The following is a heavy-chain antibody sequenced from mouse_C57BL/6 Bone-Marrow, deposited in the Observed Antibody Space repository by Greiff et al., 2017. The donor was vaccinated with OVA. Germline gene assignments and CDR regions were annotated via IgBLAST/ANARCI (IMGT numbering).Heavy chain of an antibody. CDR2: INPYNGGT. CDR1: GYTFTDYY. J-gene: IGHJ2*01. CDR3: AGHGSLDY. Sequence: EVQLQQSGPVLVKPGASVKMSCKASGYTFTDYYMNWVKQSHGKSLEWIGVINPYNGGTSYNQKFKGKATLTVDTSSSPAYMELNSLPSEDSAVFYWAGHGSLDYWGQGTTLTVSS. D-gene: IGHD1-1*01. V-gene: IGHV1-19*01.